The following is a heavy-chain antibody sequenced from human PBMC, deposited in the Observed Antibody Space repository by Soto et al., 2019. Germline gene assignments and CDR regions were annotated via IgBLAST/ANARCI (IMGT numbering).Heavy chain of an antibody. Sequence: GGSLRLSCAASGSTFSNAWMSWVRQAPGKGLEWVGRIKSKTDGGTTDYAAPVKGRFTISRDDSKNTLYLQMNSLKTEDTAVYYCTTFRSSLDYFDYWGQGTLVTVSS. CDR1: GSTFSNAW. J-gene: IGHJ4*02. CDR2: IKSKTDGGTT. CDR3: TTFRSSLDYFDY. D-gene: IGHD2-2*01. V-gene: IGHV3-15*01.